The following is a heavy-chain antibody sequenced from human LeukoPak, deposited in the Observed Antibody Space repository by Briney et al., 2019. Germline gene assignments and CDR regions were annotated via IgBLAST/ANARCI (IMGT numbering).Heavy chain of an antibody. J-gene: IGHJ6*03. CDR2: TYYRSKWYN. CDR1: GDSVSSNSAA. V-gene: IGHV6-1*01. CDR3: ARERGYCSGGSCYGGYYYYYMDV. Sequence: SQTLSLTCAISGDSVSSNSAAWNWIRQSPSRGLEWLGRTYYRSKWYNDYAVSVKSRITINPDTSKNQFSLQLNSVTPEDTAVYYCARERGYCSGGSCYGGYYYYYMDVWGKGTTVTVSS. D-gene: IGHD2-15*01.